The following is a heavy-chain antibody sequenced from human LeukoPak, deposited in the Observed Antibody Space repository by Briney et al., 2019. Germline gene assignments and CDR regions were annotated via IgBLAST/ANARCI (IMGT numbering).Heavy chain of an antibody. CDR1: GGSIGSYY. CDR3: ARSYSSSWYSVYWFDP. Sequence: PSETLSLTCTVSGGSIGSYYWSWIRQPPGKGLEWIGYIYYSGSTNYNPSLKSRVTISVDTSKNQFSLKLSSVTAADTAVYYCARSYSSSWYSVYWFDPWGQGTLVTVSS. J-gene: IGHJ5*02. CDR2: IYYSGST. V-gene: IGHV4-59*01. D-gene: IGHD6-13*01.